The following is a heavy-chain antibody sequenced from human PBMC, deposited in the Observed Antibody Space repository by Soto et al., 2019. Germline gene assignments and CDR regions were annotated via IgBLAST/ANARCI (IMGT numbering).Heavy chain of an antibody. J-gene: IGHJ6*02. CDR3: ARDQYYYDSSGLNYYGMDV. CDR2: IYSGGST. CDR1: GFTVSSNY. D-gene: IGHD3-22*01. Sequence: LRLSCAASGFTVSSNYMSWVRQAPGKGLEWVSVIYSGGSTYYADSVKGRFTISRDNSKNTLYLQMNSLRAEDTAVYYCARDQYYYDSSGLNYYGMDVWGQGTTVTVSS. V-gene: IGHV3-53*01.